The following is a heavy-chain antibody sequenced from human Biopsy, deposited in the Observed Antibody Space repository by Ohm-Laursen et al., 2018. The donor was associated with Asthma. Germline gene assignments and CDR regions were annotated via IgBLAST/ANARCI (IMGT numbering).Heavy chain of an antibody. CDR3: ARVLTTEEGDTWFDP. CDR1: GGTFSNYV. CDR2: IIPMFGTT. D-gene: IGHD4-11*01. J-gene: IGHJ5*02. V-gene: IGHV1-69*01. Sequence: ASSVKVSCKPSGGTFSNYVFSWVRQAPGQGLEWMGGIIPMFGTTKYTQKFQARVSITADEATSTVYMELSSLRSEDTAVYYCARVLTTEEGDTWFDPWGQGTLVTVSS.